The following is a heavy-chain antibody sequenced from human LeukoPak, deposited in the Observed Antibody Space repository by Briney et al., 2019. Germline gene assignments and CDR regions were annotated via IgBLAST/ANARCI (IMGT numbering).Heavy chain of an antibody. V-gene: IGHV3-48*03. CDR3: AKAANEWELLAGYFDY. CDR2: ISSSGTTI. Sequence: PGGSLRLSCAASGFTFSSYEMHWVRQAPGKGLEWVSYISSSGTTIYYADSVKGRFTISRDNAKNSLYLQMNSLRAEDTAVYYCAKAANEWELLAGYFDYWGQGTLVTVSS. J-gene: IGHJ4*02. CDR1: GFTFSSYE. D-gene: IGHD1-26*01.